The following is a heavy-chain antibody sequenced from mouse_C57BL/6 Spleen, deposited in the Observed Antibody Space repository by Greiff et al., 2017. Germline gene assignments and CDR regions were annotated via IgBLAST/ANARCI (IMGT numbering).Heavy chain of an antibody. Sequence: VQLKQSGAELVKPGASVTLSCTASGFNIKDYYMHWVKQRTEQGLEWIGRIDPEDGETKYAPKFQCKATITADTSSNTAYLQLSSLTSEDTAVYYCARRLSTTSMDYWGQGTSGTVSS. CDR3: ARRLSTTSMDY. D-gene: IGHD2-1*01. CDR2: IDPEDGET. J-gene: IGHJ4*01. CDR1: GFNIKDYY. V-gene: IGHV14-2*01.